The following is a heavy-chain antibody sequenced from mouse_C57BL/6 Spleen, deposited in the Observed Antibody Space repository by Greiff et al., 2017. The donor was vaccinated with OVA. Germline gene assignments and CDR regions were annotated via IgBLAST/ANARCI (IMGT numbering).Heavy chain of an antibody. CDR1: GYTFTDYY. D-gene: IGHD2-10*01. Sequence: EVQLQQSGPELVKPGASVKISCKASGYTFTDYYMNWVKQSHGKSLEWIGDINPNNGGTSYNQKFKGKATLTVDKSSSTAYMELRSLTSEDSAVYYCARPYYPHYYAMDYWGQGTSVTVSS. J-gene: IGHJ4*01. V-gene: IGHV1-26*01. CDR3: ARPYYPHYYAMDY. CDR2: INPNNGGT.